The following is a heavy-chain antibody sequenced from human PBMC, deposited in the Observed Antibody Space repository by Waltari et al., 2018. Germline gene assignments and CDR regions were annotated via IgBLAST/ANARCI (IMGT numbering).Heavy chain of an antibody. J-gene: IGHJ6*02. CDR1: GLTFRRYW. D-gene: IGHD5-12*01. V-gene: IGHV3-7*01. CDR2: MKQDGSEK. CDR3: SRSWNIVATTYYYYYCMDV. Sequence: EVKLVEYGGGLVQPGGSLSLSCAASGLTFRRYWMSWVSQASGKGLEWVANMKQDGSEKYYVDSVNGRFTISRDNAKNSLYLQMNSLRAEYTAVYYCSRSWNIVATTYYYYYCMDVWGQGTTVTVSS.